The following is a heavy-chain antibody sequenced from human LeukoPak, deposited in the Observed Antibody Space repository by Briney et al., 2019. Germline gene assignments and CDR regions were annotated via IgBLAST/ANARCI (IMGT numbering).Heavy chain of an antibody. CDR3: LRCGWGSLLDY. D-gene: IGHD2-21*01. J-gene: IGHJ4*02. CDR1: GFRFSNSA. V-gene: IGHV3-23*01. CDR2: ISSSGNSGDKT. Sequence: GGSLRLSCAASGFRFSNSAMSWVRQAPGKGLEWVSTISSSGNSGDKTYYEDSVKGRFTISRDNSKNTLYLQMNSLRAEDTAMYDCLRCGWGSLLDYGGQGTLVTVSS.